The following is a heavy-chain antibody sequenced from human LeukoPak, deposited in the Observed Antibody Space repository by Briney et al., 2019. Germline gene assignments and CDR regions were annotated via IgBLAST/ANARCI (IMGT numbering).Heavy chain of an antibody. CDR1: GYTFTGYY. Sequence: ASVKVSCKASGYTFTGYYMHWVRQAPGQGLEWMGWINPSSGGTNYAQKFQGRVTMTRDTSISTAYMELSRLRSDDTAVYYCARVTTKHALAAAGAYYFDYWGQGTLVTVSS. D-gene: IGHD6-13*01. J-gene: IGHJ4*02. V-gene: IGHV1-2*02. CDR3: ARVTTKHALAAAGAYYFDY. CDR2: INPSSGGT.